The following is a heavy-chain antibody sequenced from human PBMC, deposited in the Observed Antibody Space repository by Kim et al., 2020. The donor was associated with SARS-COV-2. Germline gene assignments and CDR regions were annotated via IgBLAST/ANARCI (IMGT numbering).Heavy chain of an antibody. V-gene: IGHV4-34*01. CDR1: GGSFSGYY. J-gene: IGHJ6*02. D-gene: IGHD2-21*02. CDR3: ARGLFSCGGDCYRYGMDV. Sequence: SETLSLTCAVYGGSFSGYYWSWIRQPPGKGLEWIGEINHSGSTNYNPSLKSRVTISVDTSKNQFSLKLSSVTAADTAVYYCARGLFSCGGDCYRYGMDVWGQGTTVTVSS. CDR2: INHSGST.